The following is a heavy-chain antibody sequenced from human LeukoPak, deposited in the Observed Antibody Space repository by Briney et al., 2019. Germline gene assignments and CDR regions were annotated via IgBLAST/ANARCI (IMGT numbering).Heavy chain of an antibody. CDR2: IIPIFGTT. D-gene: IGHD5-12*01. CDR3: ARGDSGYDYGFDN. Sequence: SVKVSCKSSGGTFSSHAISWVRQAPGQGLEWVGGIIPIFGTTNYAQKFQGRVTITTDESTSTGYMELRSLRSDDTAVYYCARGDSGYDYGFDNWGQGILVTVSS. J-gene: IGHJ4*02. V-gene: IGHV1-69*05. CDR1: GGTFSSHA.